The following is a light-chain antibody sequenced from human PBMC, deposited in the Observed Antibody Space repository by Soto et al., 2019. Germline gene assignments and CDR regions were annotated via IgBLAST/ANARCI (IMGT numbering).Light chain of an antibody. V-gene: IGLV2-14*01. CDR1: SSDVGGYTY. CDR3: SSYTNSNTRV. J-gene: IGLJ3*02. CDR2: QVS. Sequence: QSALTQPASVSGSPGQSITISCTGTSSDVGGYTYVSWYQQHPGKAPKLMIYQVSNRPSGVSNRFSGSKSGNTASLTISVLQTEDEADYYCSSYTNSNTRVFGGGTQLTVL.